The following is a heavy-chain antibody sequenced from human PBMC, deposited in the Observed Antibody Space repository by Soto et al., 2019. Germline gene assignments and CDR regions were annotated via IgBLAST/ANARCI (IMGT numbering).Heavy chain of an antibody. CDR2: INHSGST. V-gene: IGHV4-34*01. J-gene: IGHJ4*02. D-gene: IGHD5-12*01. Sequence: QVQLQQWGAGLLKPSETLSLTCAVYGGSFSGYYWSWIRQPPGKGLEWIGEINHSGSTNYIPSLKSRVTISVDTSKNQFSLKLSSVTAADTAVYYCARRVATIKNFDYWGQGTLVTVSS. CDR1: GGSFSGYY. CDR3: ARRVATIKNFDY.